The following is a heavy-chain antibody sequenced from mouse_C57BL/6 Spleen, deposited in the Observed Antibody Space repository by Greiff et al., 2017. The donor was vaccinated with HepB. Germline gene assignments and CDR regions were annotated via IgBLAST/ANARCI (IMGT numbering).Heavy chain of an antibody. V-gene: IGHV1-22*01. CDR3: ASADGYEGVDY. Sequence: VQLQQSGPELVKPGASVKMSCKASGYTFTDYNMHWVKQSHGKSLEWIGYINPNNGGTSYNQKFKGKATLTVNKSSSTAYMELRSLTSEDSEVYYCASADGYEGVDYWGQGTTLTVSS. J-gene: IGHJ2*01. CDR1: GYTFTDYN. D-gene: IGHD2-2*01. CDR2: INPNNGGT.